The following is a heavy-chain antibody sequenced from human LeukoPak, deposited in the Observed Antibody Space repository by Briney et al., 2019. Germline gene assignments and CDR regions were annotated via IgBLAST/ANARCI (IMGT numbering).Heavy chain of an antibody. CDR1: GGSISSGGYY. CDR2: IYYSGST. D-gene: IGHD3-3*01. V-gene: IGHV4-31*03. CDR3: ARGGYDFWSGYQYGPFDY. J-gene: IGHJ4*02. Sequence: SETLSLTCTVSGGSISSGGYYWSWIRQHPGKGLEWIGYIYYSGSTYYNPSLKSRVTISVDTSKNQFSLKLSSVIAADTAVYYCARGGYDFWSGYQYGPFDYWGQGTLVTVSS.